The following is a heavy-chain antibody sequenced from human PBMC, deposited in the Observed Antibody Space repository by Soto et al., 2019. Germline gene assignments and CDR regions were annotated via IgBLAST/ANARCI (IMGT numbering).Heavy chain of an antibody. V-gene: IGHV3-30-3*01. Sequence: GGSLRLSCAASGFTFSSYAMHWVRQAPGKGLEWVAIISYDGRNKYYADSVKGRFTISRDNSKNTLYLQMNSLRAEDTAVYYCAREIERLLGYWGQGTLVTVSS. CDR2: ISYDGRNK. CDR1: GFTFSSYA. CDR3: AREIERLLGY. D-gene: IGHD3-3*01. J-gene: IGHJ4*02.